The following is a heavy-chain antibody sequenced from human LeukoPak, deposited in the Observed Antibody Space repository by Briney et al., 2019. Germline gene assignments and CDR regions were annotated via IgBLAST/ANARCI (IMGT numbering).Heavy chain of an antibody. D-gene: IGHD3-10*01. CDR1: GFTFSDSY. J-gene: IGHJ2*01. V-gene: IGHV3-11*03. CDR3: ARYGSGSYIWYFDL. CDR2: ISGSGHDI. Sequence: PGGSLRLSCAASGFTFSDSYMTWVRQAPGKGVEWVAYISGSGHDINYSESAKGRFTISRDNAKNSLYQQMNSLRAEDTALYHCARYGSGSYIWYFDLWGRGTLVTVSS.